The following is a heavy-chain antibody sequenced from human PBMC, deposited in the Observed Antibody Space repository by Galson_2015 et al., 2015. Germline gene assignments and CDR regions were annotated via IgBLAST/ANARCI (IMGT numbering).Heavy chain of an antibody. CDR2: IYYIGNA. J-gene: IGHJ4*02. V-gene: IGHV4-59*01. D-gene: IGHD3-10*01. Sequence: SETLSLTCTVSGDSISTYSWSWIRQPPGKGLEWIGYIYYIGNATYNPSLKSRVTISIDTSKNQFSLKLSSVTAADTAVYYCARDGIGQSLVRHYFDSWGQGTLAIVSS. CDR1: GDSISTYS. CDR3: ARDGIGQSLVRHYFDS.